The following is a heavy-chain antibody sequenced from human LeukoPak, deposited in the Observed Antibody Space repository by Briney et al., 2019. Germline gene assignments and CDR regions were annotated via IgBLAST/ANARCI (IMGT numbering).Heavy chain of an antibody. CDR1: GFTFSSYA. CDR2: ISGSGGST. Sequence: GGSLRLSCAASGFTFSSYAMSWVRQAPGKGLEWVSAISGSGGSTYSADSVKGRFTISRDNSKNTLYLQMNSLRAEDTAVYYCAKLDTIFGGLSLDVWSDAFDIWGQGTMVTVSS. V-gene: IGHV3-23*01. D-gene: IGHD3-3*01. J-gene: IGHJ3*02. CDR3: AKLDTIFGGLSLDVWSDAFDI.